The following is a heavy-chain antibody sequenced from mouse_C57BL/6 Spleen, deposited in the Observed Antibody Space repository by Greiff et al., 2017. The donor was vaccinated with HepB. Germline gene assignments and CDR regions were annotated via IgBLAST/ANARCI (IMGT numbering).Heavy chain of an antibody. J-gene: IGHJ1*03. CDR1: GYTFTDYY. CDR3: ARWLLRGYWYFDV. Sequence: EVQLQQSGPELVKPGASVKISCKASGYTFTDYYMNWVKQSHGKSLEWIGDINPNNGGTSYNQKFKGKATLTVDKSSSTAYMELRSLTSEDSAVYYCARWLLRGYWYFDVWGTGTTVTVSS. CDR2: INPNNGGT. V-gene: IGHV1-26*01. D-gene: IGHD2-3*01.